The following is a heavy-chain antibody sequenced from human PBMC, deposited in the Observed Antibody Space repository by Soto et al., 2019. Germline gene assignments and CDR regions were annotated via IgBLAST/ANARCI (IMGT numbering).Heavy chain of an antibody. D-gene: IGHD1-1*01. CDR1: GASISGFY. Sequence: PSDTLSLTFTVSGASISGFYWSWIRKSAGKGLEWIWRIYSTGTTDYNPSLKSRVMMSVDTSKKQFSLKLRSVTAADTAVYYCVRYGTKTRRDCFHXWGQ. J-gene: IGHJ5*02. CDR3: VRYGTKTRRDCFHX. CDR2: IYSTGTT. V-gene: IGHV4-4*07.